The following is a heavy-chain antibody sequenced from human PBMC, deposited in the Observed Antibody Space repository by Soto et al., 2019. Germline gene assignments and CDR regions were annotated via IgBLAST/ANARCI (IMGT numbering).Heavy chain of an antibody. CDR3: AREGGSSSSIYGMDV. CDR2: ISSSSSYI. D-gene: IGHD6-13*01. CDR1: GFTFSSYS. Sequence: EVQLVESGGGLVKPGGSLRLSCAASGFTFSSYSMNWVRQAPGKGLEWVSSISSSSSYIYYADSVKGRFTISRDNAKNSLYLQMNSLRAEDTAVYYCAREGGSSSSIYGMDVWGQGTTVTVSS. J-gene: IGHJ6*02. V-gene: IGHV3-21*01.